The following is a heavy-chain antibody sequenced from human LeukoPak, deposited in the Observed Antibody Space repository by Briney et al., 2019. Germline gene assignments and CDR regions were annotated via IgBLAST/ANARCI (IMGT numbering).Heavy chain of an antibody. D-gene: IGHD4-11*01. CDR2: ISSSGSYI. Sequence: GGSLRLSCAASGFIFSNYNMNWVRQAPGKGLEWVSFISSSGSYIYFAESVNGRFTISRDNAKNSLYLQLNSLRAEDTAVYYCTRATTAKRGSEGYWGRGTLVTVSS. CDR1: GFIFSNYN. CDR3: TRATTAKRGSEGY. J-gene: IGHJ4*02. V-gene: IGHV3-21*06.